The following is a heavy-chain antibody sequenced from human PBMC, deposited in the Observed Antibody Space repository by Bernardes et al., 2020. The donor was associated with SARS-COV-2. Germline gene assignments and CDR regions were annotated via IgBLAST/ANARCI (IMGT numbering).Heavy chain of an antibody. CDR3: ARAVWGIWHYDL. Sequence: SETLSLTCAIYGGSLSGYYWNWIRQPPGKGLEWIGEINYSGSTNYNPSLKSRVTTSIDTSKNQFSLTLSSVTAADTAVYYCARAVWGIWHYDLWGRGTLVTVSS. CDR2: INYSGST. CDR1: GGSLSGYY. D-gene: IGHD3-16*01. J-gene: IGHJ2*01. V-gene: IGHV4-34*01.